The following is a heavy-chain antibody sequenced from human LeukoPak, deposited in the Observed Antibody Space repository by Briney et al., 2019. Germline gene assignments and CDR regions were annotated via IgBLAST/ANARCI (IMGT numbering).Heavy chain of an antibody. CDR1: GGTFSSYA. D-gene: IGHD1-26*01. V-gene: IGHV1-69*01. J-gene: IGHJ4*02. CDR2: IIPIFDTA. CDR3: ARGYRGGSYYFDY. Sequence: ASVKVSCKASGGTFSSYAISWVRQAPGQGLEWMGGIIPIFDTANYAQKFQGRVTITADESTSTAYMELSSLRSEDTAVYYCARGYRGGSYYFDYWGQGTLVTVSS.